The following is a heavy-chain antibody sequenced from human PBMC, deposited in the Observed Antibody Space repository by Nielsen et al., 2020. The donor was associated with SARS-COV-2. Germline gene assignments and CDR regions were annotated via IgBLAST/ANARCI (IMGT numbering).Heavy chain of an antibody. J-gene: IGHJ4*02. CDR2: IDPSDSYT. CDR3: ARHRGELEPFDY. CDR1: GYSFTSYW. D-gene: IGHD1-1*01. V-gene: IGHV5-10-1*04. Sequence: GESLKISCKGSGYSFTSYWISWVRQMPGKGLEWMGRIDPSDSYTNYSPSFQGQVTISADKSISTAYLQWSSLKASDTAMYYCARHRGELEPFDYWGQGTLVTVSS.